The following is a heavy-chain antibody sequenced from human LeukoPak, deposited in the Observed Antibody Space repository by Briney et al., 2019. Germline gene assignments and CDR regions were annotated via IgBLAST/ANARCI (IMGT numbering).Heavy chain of an antibody. CDR2: IYYSGST. CDR1: GGSISSYY. Sequence: SATLSLPSTVSGGSISSYYWSWIRQPPGTGREWMGYIYYSGSTNYTPSLESRVTISVDTSKNQFSLKLSSVTAADTAVYYCAGYFDWLSGFDYWGQGTLVTVSS. V-gene: IGHV4-59*01. J-gene: IGHJ4*02. CDR3: AGYFDWLSGFDY. D-gene: IGHD3-9*01.